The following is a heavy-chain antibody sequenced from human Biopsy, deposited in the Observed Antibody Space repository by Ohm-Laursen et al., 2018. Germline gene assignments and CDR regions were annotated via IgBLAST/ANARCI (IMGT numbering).Heavy chain of an antibody. J-gene: IGHJ4*02. CDR2: IYDRGSTA. Sequence: GTLSLTCTVSGDSVSSGSFYWTWIRQTPGQGLEYIGYIYDRGSTANYNPSLESRVTMSVGMPKNQFSLKLSSVTAADTAIYYCARGMRSSGWPYFDSWGQGTLVTVSS. D-gene: IGHD6-19*01. CDR1: GDSVSSGSFY. V-gene: IGHV4-61*01. CDR3: ARGMRSSGWPYFDS.